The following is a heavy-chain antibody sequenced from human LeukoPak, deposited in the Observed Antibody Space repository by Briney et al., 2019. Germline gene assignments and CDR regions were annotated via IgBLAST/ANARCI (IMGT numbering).Heavy chain of an antibody. CDR1: GGSISSSSYY. J-gene: IGHJ4*02. D-gene: IGHD4-23*01. CDR2: IYYSGST. V-gene: IGHV4-39*01. CDR3: ARRGVVTTTFDL. Sequence: PSETLSLTCTVSGGSISSSSYYWGWIRQPPGKGLEWIGSIYYSGSTYYNPSLKSRVTISVDTSKNQFSLKLSSVTAADTAVYYCARRGVVTTTFDLWGQGTLVAVSS.